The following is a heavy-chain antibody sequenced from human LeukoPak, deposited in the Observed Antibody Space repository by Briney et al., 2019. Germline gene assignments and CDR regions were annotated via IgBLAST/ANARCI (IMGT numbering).Heavy chain of an antibody. CDR2: IIPIFGIA. Sequence: GASVKVSCKASGGTFSSYAISWVRQAPGQGLEWMGRIIPIFGIANYAQKFQGRVTITADKSTSTAYMELSSPRSEDTAVYYCARETLTTVVTPSYYFDYWGQGTLVTVSS. CDR1: GGTFSSYA. V-gene: IGHV1-69*04. J-gene: IGHJ4*02. D-gene: IGHD4-23*01. CDR3: ARETLTTVVTPSYYFDY.